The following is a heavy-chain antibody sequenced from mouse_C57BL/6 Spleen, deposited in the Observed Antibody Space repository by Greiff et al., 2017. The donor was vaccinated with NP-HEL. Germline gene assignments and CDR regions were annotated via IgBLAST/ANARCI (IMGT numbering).Heavy chain of an antibody. J-gene: IGHJ4*01. CDR3: ARRGGNPYAMDY. V-gene: IGHV1-50*01. CDR1: GYTFTSYW. D-gene: IGHD2-1*01. CDR2: IDPSDSYT. Sequence: VQLQQPGAELVKPGASVKLSCKASGYTFTSYWMQWVKQRPGQGLEWIGEIDPSDSYTNYNQKFKGKATLTVDTSSSTAYMQLSSLTSEDSAVYYCARRGGNPYAMDYWGQGTSVTVSS.